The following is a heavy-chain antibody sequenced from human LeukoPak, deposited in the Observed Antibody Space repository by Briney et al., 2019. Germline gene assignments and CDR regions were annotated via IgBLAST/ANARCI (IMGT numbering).Heavy chain of an antibody. CDR2: IWYDGSNK. V-gene: IGHV3-33*01. CDR3: ARDEGRDGYNGFGIFDY. Sequence: PGGSLRLSCAASKFTFSRYGMHWVRQAPGKGLEWVAVIWYDGSNKYYADSVKGRFTISRDNSKNTLHLQMNSLRAEDTAVYYCARDEGRDGYNGFGIFDYWGQGTLVTVSS. J-gene: IGHJ4*02. D-gene: IGHD5-24*01. CDR1: KFTFSRYG.